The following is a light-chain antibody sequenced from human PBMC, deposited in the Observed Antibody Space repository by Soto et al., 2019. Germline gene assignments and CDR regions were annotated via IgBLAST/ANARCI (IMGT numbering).Light chain of an antibody. Sequence: QSVLTQPPSASGSPGQSVAISCSGTSIDVGGYNYVSWYQQHPGKAPKFMIYDVNKRPSGVPDRFFGSKSGNTASLTVSGLQAEDEADYYCVSYAGSNKPAFGGGTKLTVL. CDR2: DVN. CDR3: VSYAGSNKPA. V-gene: IGLV2-8*01. J-gene: IGLJ2*01. CDR1: SIDVGGYNY.